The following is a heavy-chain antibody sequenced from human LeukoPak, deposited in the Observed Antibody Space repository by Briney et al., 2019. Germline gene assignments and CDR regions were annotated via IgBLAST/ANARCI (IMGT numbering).Heavy chain of an antibody. CDR3: ARNRISGSYSDAFDI. V-gene: IGHV3-30*03. CDR1: GFTFSSYG. J-gene: IGHJ3*02. D-gene: IGHD1-26*01. CDR2: ISYDGSNK. Sequence: TGGSLRLSCAASGFTFSSYGMHWVRQAPGKGLEWVTVISYDGSNKYYADSVKGRFTISRDNSKNTLYLQMNSLRAEDTALYHCARNRISGSYSDAFDIWAKGQWSPSLQ.